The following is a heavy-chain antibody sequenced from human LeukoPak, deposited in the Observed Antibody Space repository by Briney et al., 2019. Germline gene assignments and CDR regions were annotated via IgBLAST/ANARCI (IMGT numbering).Heavy chain of an antibody. CDR2: IYHSGST. V-gene: IGHV4-30-2*01. CDR3: ARVHTDAFDI. J-gene: IGHJ3*02. Sequence: SQTLSLTCAVSGGSISSGGYSWSWIRQPPGEGLEWIGYIYHSGSTYYNPSLKSRVTISVDRSKNQFSLKLSSVTAADTAVYYCARVHTDAFDIWGQGTMVTVSS. CDR1: GGSISSGGYS.